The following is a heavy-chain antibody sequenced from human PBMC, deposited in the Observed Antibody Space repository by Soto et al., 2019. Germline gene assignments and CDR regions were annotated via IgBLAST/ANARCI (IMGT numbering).Heavy chain of an antibody. Sequence: GGSLRLSCAASGFTFSSYAMSWVRQAPGKGLEWVSAISGSGGSTYYADSVKGRFTISRDNSKNTLYLQMNSLRAEDTAVYYCAKVFRYYYDSSGYFDYWGQGTLVTVSS. V-gene: IGHV3-23*01. CDR3: AKVFRYYYDSSGYFDY. J-gene: IGHJ4*02. CDR2: ISGSGGST. D-gene: IGHD3-22*01. CDR1: GFTFSSYA.